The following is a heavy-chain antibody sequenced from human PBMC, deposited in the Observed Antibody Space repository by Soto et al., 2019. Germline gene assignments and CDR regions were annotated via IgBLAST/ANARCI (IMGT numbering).Heavy chain of an antibody. CDR3: ARGAPSWAYGMDV. CDR1: GYTFTTYG. V-gene: IGHV1-18*01. CDR2: ISPYNGNT. D-gene: IGHD1-26*01. Sequence: QVPLVQFGAEVKKPGASVKVSCEASGYTFTTYGISWVRQAPGQGLEWMGWISPYNGNTNYAQKFQGRVTMTTDTSTSTAYMDLRSLRSDDTAVYYCARGAPSWAYGMDVWGQGTTVTVSS. J-gene: IGHJ6*02.